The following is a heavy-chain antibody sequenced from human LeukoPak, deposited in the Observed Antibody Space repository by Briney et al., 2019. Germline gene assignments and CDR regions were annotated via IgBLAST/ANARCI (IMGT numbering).Heavy chain of an antibody. CDR3: ARALEVLRYFDWLFPFDY. D-gene: IGHD3-9*01. CDR1: GFTFSSYW. J-gene: IGHJ4*02. Sequence: GGSLRLSCAASGFTFSSYWMSWAGQPPGKGWGWVANIKQDGSEKYYVDSVKGRFTISRDNAKNSLYLQMNSLRAEDTAVYYCARALEVLRYFDWLFPFDYWGQGTLVTVSS. CDR2: IKQDGSEK. V-gene: IGHV3-7*01.